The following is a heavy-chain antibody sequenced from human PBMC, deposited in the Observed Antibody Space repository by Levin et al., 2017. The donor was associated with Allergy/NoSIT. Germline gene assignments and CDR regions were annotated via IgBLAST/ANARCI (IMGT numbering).Heavy chain of an antibody. CDR2: INHSGST. V-gene: IGHV4-34*01. CDR3: ARIATRVGSGLKGPLFPFDY. J-gene: IGHJ4*02. CDR1: GGSFSGYY. Sequence: SETLSLTCAVYGGSFSGYYWSWIRQPPGKGLEWIGEINHSGSTNYNPSLKSRVTISVDTSKNQFSLKLSSVTAADTAVYYCARIATRVGSGLKGPLFPFDYWGQGTLVTVSS. D-gene: IGHD6-19*01.